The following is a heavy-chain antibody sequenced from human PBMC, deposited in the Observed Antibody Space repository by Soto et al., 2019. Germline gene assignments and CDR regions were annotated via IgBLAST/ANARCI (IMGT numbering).Heavy chain of an antibody. V-gene: IGHV3-23*01. D-gene: IGHD4-17*01. CDR1: GFIFNNAW. CDR2: VSGTGGSA. Sequence: PGGSLRLSCATSGFIFNNAWMTWVRQAPGKGLEWVSGVSGTGGSAYYADSVKGRFTISRDKSTNTLYLHMNSLRAEDTAVYYCARGSAYSDYDLEYWGQGTLVTVSS. J-gene: IGHJ4*02. CDR3: ARGSAYSDYDLEY.